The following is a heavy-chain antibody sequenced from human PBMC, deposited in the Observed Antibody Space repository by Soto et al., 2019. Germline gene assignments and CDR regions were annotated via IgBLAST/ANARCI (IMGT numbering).Heavy chain of an antibody. V-gene: IGHV1-2*04. CDR2: INPNSGGT. D-gene: IGHD6-13*01. CDR3: ARDLGAAADYYYYGMDV. J-gene: IGHJ6*02. CDR1: GYTFTSYD. Sequence: GASVKVSCKASGYTFTSYDMHWVRQAPGQRLEWMGWINPNSGGTNYAQKFQGWVTMTRDTSISTAYMELSRLRSDDTAVYYCARDLGAAADYYYYGMDVWGQGTTVTVSS.